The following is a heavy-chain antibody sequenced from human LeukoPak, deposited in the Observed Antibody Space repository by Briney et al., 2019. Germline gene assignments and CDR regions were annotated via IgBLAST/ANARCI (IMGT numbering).Heavy chain of an antibody. Sequence: SETLSLTCAVYGGSFSGYYWSWIRQPPGKGLEWIGEINHSGSTNYNPSLKSRLTISVDTSKNQFSLKLSSVTAADTAVYYCARREMATTYTFDYWGQGTLVTVSS. CDR2: INHSGST. CDR3: ARREMATTYTFDY. CDR1: GGSFSGYY. V-gene: IGHV4-34*01. D-gene: IGHD5-24*01. J-gene: IGHJ4*02.